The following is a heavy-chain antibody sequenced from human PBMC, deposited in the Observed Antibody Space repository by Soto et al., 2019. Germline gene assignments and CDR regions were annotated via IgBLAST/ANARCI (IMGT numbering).Heavy chain of an antibody. CDR3: VKGGSDWYLTYFDY. D-gene: IGHD6-19*01. Sequence: EVQLLESGGGLVQPGGSLKLSSAASGFTFSTYAMSWVRQAPGKGLEWVSTISAGGSSTYYADSVKGRFTISRDNSKNTLWLQMNSLRAEDTAVYYCVKGGSDWYLTYFDYWGQGTLVTVSS. V-gene: IGHV3-23*01. CDR2: ISAGGSST. J-gene: IGHJ4*02. CDR1: GFTFSTYA.